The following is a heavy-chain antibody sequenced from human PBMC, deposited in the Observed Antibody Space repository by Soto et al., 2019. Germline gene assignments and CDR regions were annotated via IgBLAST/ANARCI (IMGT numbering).Heavy chain of an antibody. CDR1: GGSFIGYH. CDR2: INNSGST. Sequence: PSETLSLTCAVHGGSFIGYHCTFIRHPPFKGLEWIGEINNSGSTNDNPSLKSRVTISRDTSKNQFSLSLSSVTAADTAIYYCARGGYTSGWFRFWGQGILVTVSS. CDR3: ARGGYTSGWFRF. V-gene: IGHV4-34*01. D-gene: IGHD6-19*01. J-gene: IGHJ4*02.